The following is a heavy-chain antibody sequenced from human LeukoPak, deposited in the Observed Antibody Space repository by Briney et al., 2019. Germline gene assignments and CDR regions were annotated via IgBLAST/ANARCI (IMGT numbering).Heavy chain of an antibody. Sequence: GGSLRLSCAASGFTFSSSDMHWVRQATGRGLEWVSAIGPTGDTYYPGSVKGRFTISRENARNSLYLQMNSLRAGDTAVYYCARAVSMARGVNYYDYWGQGTLVTVSS. CDR3: ARAVSMARGVNYYDY. V-gene: IGHV3-13*01. CDR2: IGPTGDT. J-gene: IGHJ4*02. CDR1: GFTFSSSD. D-gene: IGHD3-10*01.